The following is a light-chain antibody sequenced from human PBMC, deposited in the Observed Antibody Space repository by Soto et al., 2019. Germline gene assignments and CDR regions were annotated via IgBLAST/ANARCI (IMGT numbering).Light chain of an antibody. CDR2: GVS. J-gene: IGKJ1*01. Sequence: EVVLTQSPGTLSLSPGERATLYCRSSQTVNSNFLAWYQQKPGQAPRLLIYGVSNRATGIPDRFSGSGSGTDITLTISRLEPEDFAVYYCQQSGDKPTFGQRTKADIK. CDR1: QTVNSNF. CDR3: QQSGDKPT. V-gene: IGKV3-20*01.